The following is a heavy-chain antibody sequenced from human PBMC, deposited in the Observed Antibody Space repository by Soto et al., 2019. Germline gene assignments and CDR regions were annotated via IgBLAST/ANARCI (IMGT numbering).Heavy chain of an antibody. CDR3: ARPGVDPPVRGDYFDY. J-gene: IGHJ4*02. D-gene: IGHD3-16*01. V-gene: IGHV2-26*01. CDR2: IFSNDEK. Sequence: QVTLKESGPVLVKPTETLTLTCTVSGFSLSNARMGVSWIRQPPGKALEWLAHIFSNDEKSYSTSLKSRLTISXXTXKXXVLLTMTNTNPVDTATYYCARPGVDPPVRGDYFDYWGQGTLVTVSS. CDR1: GFSLSNARMG.